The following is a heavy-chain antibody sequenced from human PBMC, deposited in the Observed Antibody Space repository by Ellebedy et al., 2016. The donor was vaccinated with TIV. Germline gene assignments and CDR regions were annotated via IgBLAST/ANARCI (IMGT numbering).Heavy chain of an antibody. V-gene: IGHV1-69*06. Sequence: SVKVSCXASGGTLSTYGIHWVRQAPGQGLEWMGGIIPVFGPATYAQKFQGRVAITADISTSTSYMELSSLRSEDTAIYYCATITSISGVGNRGFEYWGQGAQVIVAS. CDR2: IIPVFGPA. CDR1: GGTLSTYG. D-gene: IGHD3-3*01. CDR3: ATITSISGVGNRGFEY. J-gene: IGHJ4*02.